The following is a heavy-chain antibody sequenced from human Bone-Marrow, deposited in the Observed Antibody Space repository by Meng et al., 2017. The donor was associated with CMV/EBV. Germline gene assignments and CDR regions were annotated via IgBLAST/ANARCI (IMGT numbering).Heavy chain of an antibody. D-gene: IGHD2-2*01. CDR1: GYTFTSYG. CDR3: VVGRGFDY. J-gene: IGHJ4*02. V-gene: IGHV1-18*01. Sequence: QVHRVRAGPDVKQPGAPWKVSCKASGYTFTSYGIRWVRQAPGQGLEWMGWISAYNGNTNSAQKLQGRVTMTTDTSTSTAYMELRSLRSDETAVYYCVVGRGFDYWGQGTLVTVSS. CDR2: ISAYNGNT.